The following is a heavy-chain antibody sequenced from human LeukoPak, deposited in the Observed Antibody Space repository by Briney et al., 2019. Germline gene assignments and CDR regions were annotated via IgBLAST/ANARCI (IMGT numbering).Heavy chain of an antibody. Sequence: ASVKVSCKVSGYTLTELSMHWVRQAPGKGLEWMGGFDPEDGETIYAQKFQGRVTMTEDTSTDTAYMELSSLRSEDTAVYYCATGAPLPLYDILTGRSFDYWGQGTLVTVSS. V-gene: IGHV1-24*01. J-gene: IGHJ4*02. CDR3: ATGAPLPLYDILTGRSFDY. CDR2: FDPEDGET. D-gene: IGHD3-9*01. CDR1: GYTLTELS.